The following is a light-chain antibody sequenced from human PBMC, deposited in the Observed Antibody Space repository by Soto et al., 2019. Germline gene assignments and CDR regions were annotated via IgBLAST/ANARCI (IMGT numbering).Light chain of an antibody. CDR1: QSVSSSY. V-gene: IGKV3-20*01. Sequence: EIVMTQSPGTLSLSPGERATLSCRASQSVSSSYLAWYQQQPRQPPRLLIYGASSRATGLPDRFSGRGSGTDFPLTISRLEPEDFAVYYCQQYGSSPRTFGQGTRLEIK. CDR3: QQYGSSPRT. CDR2: GAS. J-gene: IGKJ5*01.